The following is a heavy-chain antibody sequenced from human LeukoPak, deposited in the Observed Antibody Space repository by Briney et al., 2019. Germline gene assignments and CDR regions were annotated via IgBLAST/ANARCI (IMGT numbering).Heavy chain of an antibody. J-gene: IGHJ4*02. D-gene: IGHD2/OR15-2a*01. Sequence: ASVKVSCKASGYTFTGYYMNWVRQAPGQGLEWMGRINPNSGGTNYAQKFQGRVTMTRDTSISTAYMELSRLRSDDTAVYYCARDWPRIRRYFDYWGQGTLVTVSS. V-gene: IGHV1-2*02. CDR1: GYTFTGYY. CDR2: INPNSGGT. CDR3: ARDWPRIRRYFDY.